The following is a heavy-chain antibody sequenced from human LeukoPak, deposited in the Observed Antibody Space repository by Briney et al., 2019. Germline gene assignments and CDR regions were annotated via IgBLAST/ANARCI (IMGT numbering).Heavy chain of an antibody. D-gene: IGHD6-13*01. V-gene: IGHV3-48*01. Sequence: GGSLRLSCAASGFTFSSYWMSWVRQVPGKGLEWVSYISSSSSTIYYADSVKGRFTISRDNAKNSLYLQMNSLRAEDTAVYYCARGYSSSWYGAFDIWGQGTMVTVSS. CDR3: ARGYSSSWYGAFDI. CDR1: GFTFSSYW. CDR2: ISSSSSTI. J-gene: IGHJ3*02.